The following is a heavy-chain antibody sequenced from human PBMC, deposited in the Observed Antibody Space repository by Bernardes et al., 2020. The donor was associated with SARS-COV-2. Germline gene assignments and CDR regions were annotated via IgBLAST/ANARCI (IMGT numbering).Heavy chain of an antibody. J-gene: IGHJ3*02. CDR3: AREVVVTATPRAFDI. Sequence: SETLSLTCTVSGGSISNYYWSWLRQPPGKGLEWIGYIYYSGSTEYNPSLKSRVTISVDTSKDQFSLKLNSVTAADTAVYYCAREVVVTATPRAFDIWGQGTMVTVSS. CDR2: IYYSGST. CDR1: GGSISNYY. D-gene: IGHD2-15*01. V-gene: IGHV4-59*01.